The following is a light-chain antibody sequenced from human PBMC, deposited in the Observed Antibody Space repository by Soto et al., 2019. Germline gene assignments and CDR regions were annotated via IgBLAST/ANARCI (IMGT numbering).Light chain of an antibody. CDR3: HQYGSIPLT. J-gene: IGKJ4*01. CDR2: GAS. Sequence: ENVGTQFTGKLSLSPGDRSTLAGRVSQHVRNNYLAWYQQKPGQAPRLLIYGASNRATGIPARFSGSGSGADFILTISSLEPEDNAVYHCHQYGSIPLTFGGGTKVDIK. V-gene: IGKV3-20*01. CDR1: QHVRNNY.